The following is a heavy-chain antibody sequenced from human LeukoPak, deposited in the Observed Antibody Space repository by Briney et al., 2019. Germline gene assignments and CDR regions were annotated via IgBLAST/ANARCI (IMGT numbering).Heavy chain of an antibody. D-gene: IGHD6-6*01. V-gene: IGHV3-23*01. CDR1: GFTFSSYS. J-gene: IGHJ6*03. Sequence: PGGSLRLSCAASGFTFSSYSMNWVRQAPGKGLEWVSAISGSGGSTYYADSVKGRFTISRDNSKNTLYLQMNSLRAEDTAVYYCAKEGYSSSSRDYYYYMDVWGKGTTVTVSS. CDR3: AKEGYSSSSRDYYYYMDV. CDR2: ISGSGGST.